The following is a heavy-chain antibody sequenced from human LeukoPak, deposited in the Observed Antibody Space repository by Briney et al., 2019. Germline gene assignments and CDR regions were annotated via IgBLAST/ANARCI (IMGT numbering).Heavy chain of an antibody. Sequence: SETLSLTCTVSGYSISSGYYWGWIRQPPGKGLEWIGSIYHSGSTYYNPSLKSRVTISVDTSKNQLSLKLSSVTAADTAVYYCARKDGNSDYWGQGTLVNVSS. J-gene: IGHJ4*02. V-gene: IGHV4-38-2*02. D-gene: IGHD2-15*01. CDR1: GYSISSGYY. CDR2: IYHSGST. CDR3: ARKDGNSDY.